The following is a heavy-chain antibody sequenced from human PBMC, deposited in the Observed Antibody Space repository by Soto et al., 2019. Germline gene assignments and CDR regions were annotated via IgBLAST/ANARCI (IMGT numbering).Heavy chain of an antibody. D-gene: IGHD3-10*01. CDR2: IYPGASDI. J-gene: IGHJ4*02. CDR1: GYTFIYFW. Sequence: PGESLKISCQASGYTFIYFWVAWVRQVPGKGLEWMGVIYPGASDIRYSPSFEGHVTISADKSTNTAYLQWSSLEAADTAIYYCARQGTSSGSDYDAFDFWGPGTLVTVYS. V-gene: IGHV5-51*01. CDR3: ARQGTSSGSDYDAFDF.